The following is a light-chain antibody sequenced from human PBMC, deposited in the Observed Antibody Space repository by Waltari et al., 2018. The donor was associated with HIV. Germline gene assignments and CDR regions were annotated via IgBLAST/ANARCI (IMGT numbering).Light chain of an antibody. CDR3: AVWDDSLGGAV. CDR1: GSNIGTYS. Sequence: QSVVTQPPSASGTPGQQVTIPCSGSGSNIGTYSVTWYQHSPGTAPKPLIYMNDQRPSGVPGRFSGSQSGTSASLAISGLQYDDEADYYCAVWDDSLGGAVFGGGTKLTVL. V-gene: IGLV1-47*01. CDR2: MND. J-gene: IGLJ2*01.